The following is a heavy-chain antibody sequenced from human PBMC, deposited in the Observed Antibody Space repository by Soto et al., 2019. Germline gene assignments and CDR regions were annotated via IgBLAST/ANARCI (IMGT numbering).Heavy chain of an antibody. CDR3: AKDWPGTRDPGLDC. Sequence: EVQMLESGGDLVQPGGSLRLSCAASGFTFSGYAMSWVRQAPGKGLEWVSSIGHSGADTSYANSVKGRFTISRDNSRNTLFLQMNSLRVEDTALYYCAKDWPGTRDPGLDCWGQGTLVTVSS. CDR2: IGHSGADT. J-gene: IGHJ4*02. V-gene: IGHV3-23*01. CDR1: GFTFSGYA. D-gene: IGHD1-1*01.